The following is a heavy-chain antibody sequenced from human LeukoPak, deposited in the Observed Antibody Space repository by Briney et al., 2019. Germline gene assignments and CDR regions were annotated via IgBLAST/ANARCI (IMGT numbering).Heavy chain of an antibody. V-gene: IGHV3-7*01. J-gene: IGHJ4*02. CDR2: IKQDGSEK. CDR1: GFTFSSYW. Sequence: GGSLRLSCAASGFTFSSYWMSWVRQAPGKGLEWVANIKQDGSEKYYVDSVKGRFTISRDKAKNSLYLQMNSLRAEDTAVYYCARSFTPYYYDSSGYYYFDYWGQGTLVTVSS. CDR3: ARSFTPYYYDSSGYYYFDY. D-gene: IGHD3-22*01.